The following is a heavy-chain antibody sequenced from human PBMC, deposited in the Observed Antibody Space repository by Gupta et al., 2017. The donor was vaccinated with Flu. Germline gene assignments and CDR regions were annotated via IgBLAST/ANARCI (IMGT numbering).Heavy chain of an antibody. J-gene: IGHJ3*02. CDR2: ISSSSRYI. D-gene: IGHD2-2*01. CDR3: ARDHSPYCSSTSCYLGRAFDI. V-gene: IGHV3-21*01. Sequence: EWVSSISSSSRYIDYADSVKGRFTISRDNAKNSLYLQMNSLRAEDTAVYYCARDHSPYCSSTSCYLGRAFDIWGQGTMVTVSS.